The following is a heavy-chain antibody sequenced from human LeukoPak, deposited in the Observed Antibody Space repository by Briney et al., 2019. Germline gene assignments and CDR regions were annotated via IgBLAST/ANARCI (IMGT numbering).Heavy chain of an antibody. CDR3: AKATDYSNYYYYYYMDV. J-gene: IGHJ6*03. Sequence: GGSLRLSCAASGFTFSSYAMSWVRQAPGKGLEWGSAISGSGGSTYYADSVKGRFTISRDNSKNTLYLQMNSLRAEDTAVYYCAKATDYSNYYYYYYMDVWGKGTTVTVSS. CDR1: GFTFSSYA. CDR2: ISGSGGST. D-gene: IGHD4-11*01. V-gene: IGHV3-23*01.